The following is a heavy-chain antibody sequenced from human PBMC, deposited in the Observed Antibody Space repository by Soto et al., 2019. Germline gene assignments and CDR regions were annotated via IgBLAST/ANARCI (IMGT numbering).Heavy chain of an antibody. V-gene: IGHV3-23*01. CDR1: GFTFSNFV. D-gene: IGHD7-27*01. CDR3: VKRRGEGFFDF. Sequence: GGSLRLSCAASGFTFSNFVMGWVRRAPGKGLEWVSAIGGTSGSTYYADSVRGRFTISRDNSKNTVSLHMSSLRAEDTAIYYCVKRRGEGFFDFWGRGTLVTVSS. CDR2: IGGTSGST. J-gene: IGHJ2*01.